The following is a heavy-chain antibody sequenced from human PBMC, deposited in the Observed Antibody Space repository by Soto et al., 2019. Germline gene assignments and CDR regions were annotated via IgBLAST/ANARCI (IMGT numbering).Heavy chain of an antibody. D-gene: IGHD3-10*01. CDR2: INPSGGST. CDR1: GCALTSYY. J-gene: IGHJ6*02. Sequence: ASVKVSGKASGCALTSYYIPWVRQAPLRVLEWMVIINPSGGSTSYAQKFQGRVTMTRDTSTSTVYMELSSLRSEDTAVYYCARRGDGPKYLCYRMAVSAPGTTVTVTS. V-gene: IGHV1-46*01. CDR3: ARRGDGPKYLCYRMAV.